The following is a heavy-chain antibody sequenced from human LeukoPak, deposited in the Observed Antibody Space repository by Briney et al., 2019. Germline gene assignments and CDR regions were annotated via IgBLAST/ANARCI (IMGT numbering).Heavy chain of an antibody. CDR3: ARDDIVVVPAASHYYYGMDV. Sequence: GGSLRLSCAASGFTFSSYSMTWVRQAPGKGLEWVSSISSSSSYIYYADSVKGRFTISRDNAKNSLYLQMNSLRAEDTAVYYCARDDIVVVPAASHYYYGMDVWGQGTTVTVSS. CDR2: ISSSSSYI. V-gene: IGHV3-21*01. CDR1: GFTFSSYS. D-gene: IGHD2-2*01. J-gene: IGHJ6*02.